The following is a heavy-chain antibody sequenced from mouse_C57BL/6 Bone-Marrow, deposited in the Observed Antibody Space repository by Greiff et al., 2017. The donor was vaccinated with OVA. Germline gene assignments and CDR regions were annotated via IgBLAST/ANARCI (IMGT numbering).Heavy chain of an antibody. CDR3: ARTIYGSSSYAMDY. CDR2: IYPGSGNT. V-gene: IGHV1-66*01. D-gene: IGHD1-1*01. J-gene: IGHJ4*01. CDR1: GYSFTSYY. Sequence: QVQLQQSGPELVKPGASVKISCKASGYSFTSYYIHWVKQKPGQGLEWIGWIYPGSGNTKYNEKFKGKAILTADTSSSTAYMQLSSLTSEDSAVYYCARTIYGSSSYAMDYWGQGTSVTVSS.